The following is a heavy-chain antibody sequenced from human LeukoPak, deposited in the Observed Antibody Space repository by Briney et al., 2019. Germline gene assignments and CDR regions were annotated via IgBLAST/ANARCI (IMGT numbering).Heavy chain of an antibody. CDR1: GDSISTGGYY. CDR3: ARGADSSGPDAFDI. CDR2: IYYSGST. D-gene: IGHD3-22*01. Sequence: SETLSLTCTVSGDSISTGGYYLSWIRQPPGKGLEWIGSIYYSGSTYYNPSLKSRVTISVDTSKNQFSLKLSSVTAADTAVYYCARGADSSGPDAFDIWGQGTMVTVSS. V-gene: IGHV4-39*07. J-gene: IGHJ3*02.